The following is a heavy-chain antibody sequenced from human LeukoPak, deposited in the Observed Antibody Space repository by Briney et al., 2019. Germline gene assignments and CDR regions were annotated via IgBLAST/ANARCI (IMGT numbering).Heavy chain of an antibody. CDR2: IYPGDSDT. D-gene: IGHD1-26*01. Sequence: GESLKISCKGSGYSFTSYWIGWVRQMPRKGLEWMGIIYPGDSDTRYSPSFQGQVTISADKSISTAYLQWSSLKASDTAMYYCARGVKVGAPYNWFDPWGQGTLVTVSS. CDR1: GYSFTSYW. V-gene: IGHV5-51*01. CDR3: ARGVKVGAPYNWFDP. J-gene: IGHJ5*02.